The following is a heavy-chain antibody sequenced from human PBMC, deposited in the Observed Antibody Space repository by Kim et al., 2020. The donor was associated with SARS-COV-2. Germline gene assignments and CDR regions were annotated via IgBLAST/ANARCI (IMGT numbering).Heavy chain of an antibody. CDR3: ARERYSSWYFDL. CDR1: GGSFSGYY. CDR2: INHSGST. J-gene: IGHJ2*01. Sequence: SETLSLTCAVYGGSFSGYYWSWIRQPPGKGLEWIGEINHSGSTNYNPSLKSRVTISVDTSKNQFSLKLSSVTAADTAVYYCARERYSSWYFDLWGRGTLVTVSS. D-gene: IGHD5-18*01. V-gene: IGHV4-34*01.